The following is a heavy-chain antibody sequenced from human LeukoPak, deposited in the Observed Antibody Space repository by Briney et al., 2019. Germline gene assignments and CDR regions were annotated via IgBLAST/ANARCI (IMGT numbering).Heavy chain of an antibody. CDR2: ISGSGGST. J-gene: IGHJ4*02. Sequence: GGSLRLSCAASGFTFSSYAMSWGCQAPGRGMEWVSAISGSGGSTYYADSVKGRFTISRDNSKNTLYLQMNSLRAEDTAVYYCAKPYSSSSGWGQGTLVTVSS. CDR1: GFTFSSYA. CDR3: AKPYSSSSG. V-gene: IGHV3-23*01. D-gene: IGHD6-6*01.